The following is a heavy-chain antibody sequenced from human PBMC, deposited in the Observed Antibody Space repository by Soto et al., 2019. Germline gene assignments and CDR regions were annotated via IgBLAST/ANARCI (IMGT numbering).Heavy chain of an antibody. D-gene: IGHD5-18*01. Sequence: ASVKVSCKASGGTFSSYAISWVRQAPGQGLEWMGGIIPIFGTPNYAQKFQGRVTITADKSTSTAYMELSSLRSEDTAVYYCARAKVDVDTGMVEAGYYYYGTDVWGQGTTVTVSS. CDR2: IIPIFGTP. CDR3: ARAKVDVDTGMVEAGYYYYGTDV. J-gene: IGHJ6*02. V-gene: IGHV1-69*06. CDR1: GGTFSSYA.